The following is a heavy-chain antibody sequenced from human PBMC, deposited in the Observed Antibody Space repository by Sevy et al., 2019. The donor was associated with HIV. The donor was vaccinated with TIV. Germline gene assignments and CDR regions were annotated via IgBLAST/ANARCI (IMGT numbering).Heavy chain of an antibody. J-gene: IGHJ6*02. V-gene: IGHV3-48*01. CDR2: ISSSSSTI. D-gene: IGHD3-10*01. CDR3: ARVPSTGRYGMDV. CDR1: GLAFSSYS. Sequence: GGSLRLSCAASGLAFSSYSMNWVRQAPGKGLEWVSDISSSSSTIYYADSVKGRITISRDNAKNSLYLQMSSLRADDTALYYSARVPSTGRYGMDVWGQGTTVTVSS.